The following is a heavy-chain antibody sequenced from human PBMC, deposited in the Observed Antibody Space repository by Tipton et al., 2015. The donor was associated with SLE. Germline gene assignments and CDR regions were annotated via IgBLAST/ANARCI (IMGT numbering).Heavy chain of an antibody. Sequence: TLSLTCTVSGGSISSDYWTWIRQPTGKGLEFIAYINYNGNTNYNPSLKSRVTISVDTSKNQFSLKLSSVTAADTAVYYCARDIRRGHSGYDYHAFDIWGQGTMVTVSS. D-gene: IGHD5-12*01. CDR3: ARDIRRGHSGYDYHAFDI. CDR1: GGSISSDY. J-gene: IGHJ3*02. CDR2: INYNGNT. V-gene: IGHV4-59*12.